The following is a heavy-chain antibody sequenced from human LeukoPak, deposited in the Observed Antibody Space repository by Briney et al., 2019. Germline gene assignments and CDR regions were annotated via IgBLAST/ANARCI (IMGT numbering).Heavy chain of an antibody. V-gene: IGHV3-23*01. CDR2: ISGTGDST. J-gene: IGHJ2*01. CDR1: GFTFSSYS. D-gene: IGHD5-18*01. Sequence: GGSLRLSCAASGFTFSSYSMNWVRQAPGKGLEWVSAISGTGDSTYYVDSVKGRFTISRDNAKNTLYLQMISLRAEDTAVYYCARDTGWYSDLWGRGTLVTVSS. CDR3: ARDTGWYSDL.